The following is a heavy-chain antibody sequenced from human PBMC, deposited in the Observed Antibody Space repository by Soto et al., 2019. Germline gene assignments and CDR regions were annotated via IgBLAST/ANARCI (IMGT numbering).Heavy chain of an antibody. Sequence: EVHLLQSGGGLVQPGGSLSLSCAASGFTFSRFAMIWVRQAPGKGPECVSAISGSTGSTYYADSVKGRCTISRDNSRATLYLQMNSLRAEDTAVYYCAKSMTSGWFPPNWFDAWGQGTLVSVSS. CDR2: ISGSTGST. D-gene: IGHD6-19*01. J-gene: IGHJ5*02. CDR1: GFTFSRFA. V-gene: IGHV3-23*01. CDR3: AKSMTSGWFPPNWFDA.